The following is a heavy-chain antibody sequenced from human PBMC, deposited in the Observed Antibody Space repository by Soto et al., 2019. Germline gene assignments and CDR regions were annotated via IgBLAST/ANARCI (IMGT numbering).Heavy chain of an antibody. CDR1: GGSISSYY. Sequence: SETLSLTCTVSGGSISSYYWSWIRHPPGKGLEWIGYIYYSGSTNYNPSLKSRVTISVDTSKNQFSLKLSSVTAADTAVYYCARERPDGARLDPWGQGTLVTVSS. CDR3: ARERPDGARLDP. J-gene: IGHJ5*02. V-gene: IGHV4-59*12. CDR2: IYYSGST. D-gene: IGHD6-6*01.